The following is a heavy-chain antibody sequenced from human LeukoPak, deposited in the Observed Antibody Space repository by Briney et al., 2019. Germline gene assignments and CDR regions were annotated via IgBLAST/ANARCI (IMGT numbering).Heavy chain of an antibody. CDR2: IASETYGGTA. J-gene: IGHJ4*02. CDR3: TRDQTPYY. Sequence: PGGSLRLSCAASGFTFSSYEMNWVRQAPGKGLEWVGFIASETYGGTAEYAASVKGRFTISRDDSKSIAYLQMNSLKTEDTAVYYCTRDQTPYYWSQGTLVTVSS. CDR1: GFTFSSYE. V-gene: IGHV3-49*04.